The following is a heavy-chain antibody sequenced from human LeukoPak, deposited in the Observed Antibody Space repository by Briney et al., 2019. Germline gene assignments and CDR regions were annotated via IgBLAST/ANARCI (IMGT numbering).Heavy chain of an antibody. Sequence: ASVKVSCKASGYTFTSYDINWVRQATGQGLEWMGWMNPNSGNTGYAQKFQGRVTMTRNTSISTAYMELSSLRSEDTAVYYCARGVTMVRGVLYCYYYYMDVWGKGTTVTVSS. CDR1: GYTFTSYD. D-gene: IGHD3-10*01. V-gene: IGHV1-8*01. CDR3: ARGVTMVRGVLYCYYYYMDV. J-gene: IGHJ6*03. CDR2: MNPNSGNT.